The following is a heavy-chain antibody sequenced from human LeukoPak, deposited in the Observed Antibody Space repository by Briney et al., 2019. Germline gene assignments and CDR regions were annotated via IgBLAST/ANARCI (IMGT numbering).Heavy chain of an antibody. Sequence: SETLSLTCTVSGGSISSYYWSWIRQPPGKGLEWIGYIYYSGSTNYNPSLKSRVTISVDTSKNQFSLKLSSVAAADTAVYYCARMGRRGSGWCPEVNWFDPWGQGTLVTVSS. CDR1: GGSISSYY. V-gene: IGHV4-59*01. J-gene: IGHJ5*02. CDR3: ARMGRRGSGWCPEVNWFDP. CDR2: IYYSGST. D-gene: IGHD6-19*01.